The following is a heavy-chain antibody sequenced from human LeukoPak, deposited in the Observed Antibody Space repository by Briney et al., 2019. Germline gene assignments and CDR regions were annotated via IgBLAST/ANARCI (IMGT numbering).Heavy chain of an antibody. CDR1: GGSFSGYY. Sequence: PSETLSLTCAVYGGSFSGYYWTWIRQPPGEGLEWIGEINFSGSTNYNPSLKSRVIVSIDTSNNRFSLKLSSVTAADSAVYYCARASPSGPPNPLRPRRSRYGMDVWGQGTTVTVSS. V-gene: IGHV4-34*01. D-gene: IGHD3-3*01. J-gene: IGHJ6*02. CDR2: INFSGST. CDR3: ARASPSGPPNPLRPRRSRYGMDV.